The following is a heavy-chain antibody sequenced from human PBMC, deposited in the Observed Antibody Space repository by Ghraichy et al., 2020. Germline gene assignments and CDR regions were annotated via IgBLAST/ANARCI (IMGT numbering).Heavy chain of an antibody. J-gene: IGHJ2*01. CDR3: ARDVDGDYDWYFDL. Sequence: ASVKVSCKASGYTFTGYYMHWVRQAPGQGLEWMGWINPNSGGTNYAQKFQGRVTMTRDTSISTAYMELSRLRSDDTAVYYCARDVDGDYDWYFDLWGRGTLVTVSS. D-gene: IGHD4-17*01. CDR1: GYTFTGYY. CDR2: INPNSGGT. V-gene: IGHV1-2*02.